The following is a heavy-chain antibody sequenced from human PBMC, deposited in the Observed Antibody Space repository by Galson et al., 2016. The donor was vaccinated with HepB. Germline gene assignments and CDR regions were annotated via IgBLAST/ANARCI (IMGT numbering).Heavy chain of an antibody. J-gene: IGHJ5*02. D-gene: IGHD2-15*01. CDR3: ARGGFCTGGSCTLPNWFDP. CDR2: INRSGRT. V-gene: IGHV4-34*01. CDR1: DGSLSDYY. Sequence: ETLSLTCGVFDGSLSDYYWSWIRQSPGKGLEWIGEINRSGRTNYSPSLKSRVTMSLDTSKEQFSLNVNSVTAADTAAYYCARGGFCTGGSCTLPNWFDPWGQGTLVTVSS.